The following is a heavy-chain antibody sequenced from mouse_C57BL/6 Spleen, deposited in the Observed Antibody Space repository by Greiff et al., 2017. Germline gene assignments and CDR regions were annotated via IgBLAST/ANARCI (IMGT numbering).Heavy chain of an antibody. Sequence: VQLQQSGAELVRPGTSVKVSCKASGYAFTNYLIEWVKQRPGQGLEWIGVINPGSGGTNYNEKFKGKATLTADKSSSTAYMQLSSLTSEDSAVYFCARRGDYDAYAMDYWGQGTSVTVSS. V-gene: IGHV1-54*01. CDR3: ARRGDYDAYAMDY. J-gene: IGHJ4*01. D-gene: IGHD2-4*01. CDR1: GYAFTNYL. CDR2: INPGSGGT.